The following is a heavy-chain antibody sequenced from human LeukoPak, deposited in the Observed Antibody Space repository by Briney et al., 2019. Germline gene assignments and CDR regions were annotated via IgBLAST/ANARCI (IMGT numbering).Heavy chain of an antibody. D-gene: IGHD2-2*01. CDR3: ARTTEGYCSSASCFGFSYSYYMDV. Sequence: SETLSLTCNVSGVSISSYYWSWLRQPPGKGLEWIGYIYYSGSTNYNPSLKSRVTISVDTSKNQFSLKLSSVIAADTAVYYCARTTEGYCSSASCFGFSYSYYMDVWGKGTTVTISS. CDR2: IYYSGST. CDR1: GVSISSYY. J-gene: IGHJ6*03. V-gene: IGHV4-59*01.